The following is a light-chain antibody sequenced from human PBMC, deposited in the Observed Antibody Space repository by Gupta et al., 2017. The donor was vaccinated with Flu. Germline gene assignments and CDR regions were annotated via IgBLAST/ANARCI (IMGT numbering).Light chain of an antibody. J-gene: IGLJ2*01. CDR3: QSYDSTLSGYVV. CDR1: SPNIGTGYD. V-gene: IGLV1-40*01. Sequence: QSVLTQPPSVSGAPGQRVTISCTGSSPNIGTGYDVHWYQLLPGTAPKVLIYGNNNRPSGVPDRFSGSKSGTSASLAITGLQAEDEADYYCQSYDSTLSGYVVFGGGTKLTVL. CDR2: GNN.